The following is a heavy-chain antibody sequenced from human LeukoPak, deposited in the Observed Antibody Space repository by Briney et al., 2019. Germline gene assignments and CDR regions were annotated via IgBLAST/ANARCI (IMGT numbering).Heavy chain of an antibody. V-gene: IGHV3-21*01. CDR2: INPTSTSI. CDR1: GLTFSDYS. J-gene: IGHJ4*02. D-gene: IGHD4-11*01. Sequence: GGSPRLSCVASGLTFSDYSINWVRRAPGKGLEWVSSINPTSTSIYYADAVRGRFTISRDNAKSSLFLQMNSLRAEDTALYYCAKDAQRGFDYSNSLEYWGQGALVSVSS. CDR3: AKDAQRGFDYSNSLEY.